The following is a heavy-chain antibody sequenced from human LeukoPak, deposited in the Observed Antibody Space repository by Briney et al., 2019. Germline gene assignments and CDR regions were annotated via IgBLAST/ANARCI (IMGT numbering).Heavy chain of an antibody. D-gene: IGHD3-3*01. CDR1: GFTLSSYD. CDR2: ISYDGSNK. V-gene: IGHV3-30*18. Sequence: GGSLRLSCAASGFTLSSYDMHWVRQAPGKGLEWVEVISYDGSNKYYADSVKGRFTISRDNSKNTLYLQMNSLRAEDTAVYYCAKDYRPHDFWSGLVDYWGQGTLVTVSS. CDR3: AKDYRPHDFWSGLVDY. J-gene: IGHJ4*02.